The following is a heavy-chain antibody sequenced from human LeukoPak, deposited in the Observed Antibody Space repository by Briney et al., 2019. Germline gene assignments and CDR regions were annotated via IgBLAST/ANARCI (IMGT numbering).Heavy chain of an antibody. CDR1: GFTFSNYG. CDR3: ATFPYYFDSSGSYYFDF. V-gene: IGHV3-30*02. J-gene: IGHJ4*02. CDR2: IRYDGTNK. Sequence: GGSLRLSYAASGFTFSNYGMHWVRQAPGKGLEWVAFIRYDGTNKYYADSVKGRFTISRDNSKNTLYLQMNSLRAEDTAVFYCATFPYYFDSSGSYYFDFWGQGTLVTVSS. D-gene: IGHD3-22*01.